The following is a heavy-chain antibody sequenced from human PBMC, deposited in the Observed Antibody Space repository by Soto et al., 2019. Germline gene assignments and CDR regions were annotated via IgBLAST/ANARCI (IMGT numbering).Heavy chain of an antibody. CDR3: AKRSHYTSCSGGTCYSPCDY. J-gene: IGHJ4*02. Sequence: EVQLSDSGGGLVQPGGSLRLSCTASGFTFSTYSMSWVRQAPGTGLEWVSTITGSGAGTYYADSVKGRFTISRDNSKNTLYLQMNSLRAEDTAVYYFAKRSHYTSCSGGTCYSPCDYWGQGTLVSVSS. D-gene: IGHD2-15*01. CDR2: ITGSGAGT. CDR1: GFTFSTYS. V-gene: IGHV3-23*01.